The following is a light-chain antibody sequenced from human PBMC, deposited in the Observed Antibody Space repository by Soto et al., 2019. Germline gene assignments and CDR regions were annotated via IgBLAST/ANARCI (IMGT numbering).Light chain of an antibody. CDR3: QQYYSSPPTYT. Sequence: DIQMTQSPSTLSASVGDRVSITCRASQSFSRWLAWYQQKPGQPPKLLVYWASTRESGVPDRFSGSGSGTDFTLTISSLQAEDVAVYYCQQYYSSPPTYTFGRGTKVEIK. J-gene: IGKJ2*01. CDR2: WAS. CDR1: QSFSRW. V-gene: IGKV4-1*01.